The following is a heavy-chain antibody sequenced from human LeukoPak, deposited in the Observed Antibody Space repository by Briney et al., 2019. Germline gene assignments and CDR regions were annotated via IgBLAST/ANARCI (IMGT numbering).Heavy chain of an antibody. CDR1: GFTVSSNS. CDR2: IYSDNK. D-gene: IGHD4/OR15-4a*01. Sequence: GGSLRLSCTVSGFTVSSNSMSWVRQAPGKGLEWVSFIYSDNKHYSDSVKGGFTISRDNSKNTLYLQMNSLRAEDAAVYYCARRAGAYSHPYDYWGQGTLVTVSS. CDR3: ARRAGAYSHPYDY. V-gene: IGHV3-53*01. J-gene: IGHJ4*02.